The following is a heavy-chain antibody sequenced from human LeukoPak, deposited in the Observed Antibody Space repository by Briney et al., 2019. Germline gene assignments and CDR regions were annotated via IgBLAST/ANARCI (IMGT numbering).Heavy chain of an antibody. CDR3: ARDLRGSRIAARPADY. Sequence: GGSLRLSCGASGFTFSNYSMNWVRQAPGKGLEWVSYISSSGTTIHYADSVKGRFTIARDNAKNSLYLQMNSLRAEDTAVYYCARDLRGSRIAARPADYWGQGTLVTVSS. D-gene: IGHD6-6*01. CDR1: GFTFSNYS. CDR2: ISSSGTTI. J-gene: IGHJ4*02. V-gene: IGHV3-48*01.